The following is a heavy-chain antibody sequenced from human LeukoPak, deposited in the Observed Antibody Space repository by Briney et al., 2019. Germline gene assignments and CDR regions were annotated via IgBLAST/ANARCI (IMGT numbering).Heavy chain of an antibody. J-gene: IGHJ4*02. CDR2: IRYDGSNK. CDR3: AKLGTYSGSYYFDY. V-gene: IGHV3-30*02. Sequence: SGGSLRLSCAASGITFSSYGMHWVRQAPGKGLEWVAFIRYDGSNKYYADSVKGRFTISRDNSKNTLYLQMNSLRAEDTAVYYCAKLGTYSGSYYFDYWGQGTLVTVSS. D-gene: IGHD1-26*01. CDR1: GITFSSYG.